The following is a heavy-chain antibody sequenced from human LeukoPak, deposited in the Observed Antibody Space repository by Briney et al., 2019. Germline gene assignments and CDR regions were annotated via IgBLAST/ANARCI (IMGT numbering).Heavy chain of an antibody. D-gene: IGHD6-13*01. CDR2: LWADGSTA. V-gene: IGHV3-33*06. CDR3: VKESAADGTFDFDY. J-gene: IGHJ4*02. CDR1: GFTFNIFG. Sequence: GGSLRLYCAASGFTFNIFGMHWVRQVQGNGLEWVAVLWADGSTAHYADSVKGRFTISRDSSEKTLYLQMNSLRSEDTAVYYCVKESAADGTFDFDYWGQGTLVTVSS.